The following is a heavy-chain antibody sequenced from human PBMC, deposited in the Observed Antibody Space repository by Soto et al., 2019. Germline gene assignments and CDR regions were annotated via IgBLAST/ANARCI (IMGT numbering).Heavy chain of an antibody. V-gene: IGHV1-3*01. CDR2: INAGNGNT. D-gene: IGHD3-10*01. J-gene: IGHJ5*02. CDR3: AYSMVRGVIAGNPWFDP. CDR1: GYTFTSYA. Sequence: ASVKVSCKASGYTFTSYAMHWVRQAHGQRLEWMGWINAGNGNTKYSQKFQGRVTITRDTSASTAYMELSSLRSEDTAVYYCAYSMVRGVIAGNPWFDPWGQGTLVTVPQ.